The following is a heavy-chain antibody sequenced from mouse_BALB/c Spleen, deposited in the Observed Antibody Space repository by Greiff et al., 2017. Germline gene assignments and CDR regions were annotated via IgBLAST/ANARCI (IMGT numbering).Heavy chain of an antibody. CDR1: GFTFSSFG. D-gene: IGHD2-1*01. CDR2: ISSGSSTI. J-gene: IGHJ2*01. V-gene: IGHV5-17*02. Sequence: EVMLVASGGGLVQPGGSRKLSCAASGFTFSSFGMHWVRQAPEQGLEWVAYISSGSSTIYYADTVKGRFTMSRDNPKNTLFLQMTSLRSEDTAMYYCARKAVYGNYVDYWGQGTTVTVAA. CDR3: ARKAVYGNYVDY.